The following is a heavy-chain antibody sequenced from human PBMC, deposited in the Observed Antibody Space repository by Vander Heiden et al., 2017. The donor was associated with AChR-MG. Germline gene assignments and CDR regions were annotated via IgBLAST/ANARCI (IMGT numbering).Heavy chain of an antibody. J-gene: IGHJ4*02. CDR2: ISSSSSYI. V-gene: IGHV3-21*01. Sequence: EVQLVESGGGLVKPGGSLRLSCAASGFTFSSYSMNWVRQAPGKGLEWVSSISSSSSYIYYADSVKGRFTISRDNAKNSLYLQMNSLRAEDTAVYYCARARLNPNFVFDYWGQGTLVTVSS. D-gene: IGHD3-9*01. CDR1: GFTFSSYS. CDR3: ARARLNPNFVFDY.